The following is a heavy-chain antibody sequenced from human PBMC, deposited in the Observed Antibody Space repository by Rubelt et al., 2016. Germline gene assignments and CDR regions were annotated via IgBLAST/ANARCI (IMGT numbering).Heavy chain of an antibody. CDR2: INADNGNT. J-gene: IGHJ4*02. CDR1: GYTFTNYA. V-gene: IGHV1-3*01. D-gene: IGHD6-6*01. CDR3: ARETSADY. Sequence: QVQLVQSGAEVKKPGASVKVSCKASGYTFTNYAMHWVRQAPGQRLEWMGWINADNGNTKYSPGFQGRVTITRDTSARTAYMELSGLRSDDTAVYYCARETSADYWGQGTLVTVSS.